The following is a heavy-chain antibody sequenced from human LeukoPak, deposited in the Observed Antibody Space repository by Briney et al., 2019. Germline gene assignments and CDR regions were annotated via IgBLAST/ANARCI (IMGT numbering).Heavy chain of an antibody. CDR2: IKYDGSKK. J-gene: IGHJ4*02. V-gene: IGHV3-30*02. D-gene: IGHD3-16*01. Sequence: GGSLRLSCAASGFAFSSYGLHWVRQAPGKGLEWVSFIKYDGSKKYYADSVRGRFTISRDNSKNTLYLQMNSLRADDTAVYYCAKVRWGSDNALDSWGQGTLVTGSS. CDR1: GFAFSSYG. CDR3: AKVRWGSDNALDS.